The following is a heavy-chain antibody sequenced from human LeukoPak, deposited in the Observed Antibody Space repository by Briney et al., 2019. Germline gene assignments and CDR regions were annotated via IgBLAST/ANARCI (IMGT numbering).Heavy chain of an antibody. J-gene: IGHJ4*02. CDR1: GGSISSYY. CDR2: IYYSGST. V-gene: IGHV4-59*01. Sequence: SETLSLTCTASGGSISSYYWSWIRQPPGKGLEWIGYIYYSGSTNYNPSLKSRVTISVDTSKNQFSLKLSSVTAADTAVYYRAREFFGARAFQYWGQGILVTVSS. CDR3: AREFFGARAFQY. D-gene: IGHD3-3*01.